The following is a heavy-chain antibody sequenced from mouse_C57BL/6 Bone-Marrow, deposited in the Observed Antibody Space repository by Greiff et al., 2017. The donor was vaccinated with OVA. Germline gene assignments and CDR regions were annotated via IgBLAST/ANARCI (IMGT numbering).Heavy chain of an antibody. CDR3: ARCSLGFAY. V-gene: IGHV1-4*01. D-gene: IGHD4-1*01. CDR2: INPSSGYT. Sequence: VQLQESGAELARPGASVKMSCKASGYTFTSYTMHWVKQRPGQGLEWIGYINPSSGYTKYNQKFKDKATLTADKSSSTAYMQLSSLTSEDSAVYYCARCSLGFAYWGQGTLVTVSA. CDR1: GYTFTSYT. J-gene: IGHJ3*01.